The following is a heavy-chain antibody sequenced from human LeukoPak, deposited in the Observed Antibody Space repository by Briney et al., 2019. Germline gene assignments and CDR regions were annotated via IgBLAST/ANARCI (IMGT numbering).Heavy chain of an antibody. V-gene: IGHV4-39*07. CDR3: ARRIRYGSGKYFDY. D-gene: IGHD3-10*01. J-gene: IGHJ4*02. CDR2: IYYTGPT. Sequence: SETLSLTCTVSGVSISTSRYYWGWIRQPPGKGLEWIGNIYYTGPTYYNASLESRVTISVDTSKNQFSLKLSSVTAADTAVYYCARRIRYGSGKYFDYWGQGTLVTVSS. CDR1: GVSISTSRYY.